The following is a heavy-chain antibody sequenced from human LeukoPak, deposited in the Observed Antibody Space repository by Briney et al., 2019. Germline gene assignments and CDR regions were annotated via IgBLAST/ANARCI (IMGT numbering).Heavy chain of an antibody. J-gene: IGHJ6*04. CDR1: GGSFSGYY. CDR3: ARYCSSTSCRAPYYGMDV. Sequence: SETLSLTCAVYGGSFSGYYWSWIRQPPGKGLEWSGEINHSGSTNYNPSLKSRVTISVDTSENQFSLKLSSVTAADTAVYYCARYCSSTSCRAPYYGMDVWGKGTTVTVSS. CDR2: INHSGST. D-gene: IGHD2-2*01. V-gene: IGHV4-34*01.